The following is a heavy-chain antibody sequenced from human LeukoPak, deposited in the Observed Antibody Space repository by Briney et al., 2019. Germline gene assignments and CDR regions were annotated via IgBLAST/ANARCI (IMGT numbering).Heavy chain of an antibody. CDR3: ARGITMVRGEEDFDY. Sequence: SETLSLTCAVYGGSFSGYYWSWIRQPPGKGLERIGEINHSGSTNYNPSLKSRVTISVDTSKNQFSLKLSSVTAADTAVYYCARGITMVRGEEDFDYWGQGTLVTVSS. J-gene: IGHJ4*02. CDR2: INHSGST. V-gene: IGHV4-34*01. CDR1: GGSFSGYY. D-gene: IGHD3-10*01.